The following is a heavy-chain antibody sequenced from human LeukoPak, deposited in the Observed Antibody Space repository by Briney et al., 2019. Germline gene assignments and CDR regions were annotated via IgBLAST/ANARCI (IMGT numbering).Heavy chain of an antibody. J-gene: IGHJ2*01. CDR1: GGSISSYH. D-gene: IGHD1-7*01. V-gene: IGHV4-59*01. CDR3: ARGTNPGNYWYFDL. Sequence: SETLSLTCTVSGGSISSYHWSWIRQPPGKGLECIGFIYYSGSTNYNPSLKSRVTISVDTSKNQFSLNLSSVTAADTAVYYCARGTNPGNYWYFDLWGRGTLVTVSS. CDR2: IYYSGST.